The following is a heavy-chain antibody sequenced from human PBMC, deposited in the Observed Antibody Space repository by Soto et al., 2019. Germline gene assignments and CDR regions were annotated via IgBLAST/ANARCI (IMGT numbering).Heavy chain of an antibody. CDR1: GGTFSSYA. V-gene: IGHV1-69*01. Sequence: QVQLVQSGAEVKKPGSSVKVSCKASGGTFSSYAISWVRQAPGQGLEWMGGIIPIFGTANYAQKFQGRVTITADESTSTAYMELSSLRSEDTAVYYCAAFLSGASIAARPGYYYYYYGMDVWGQGTTVTVSS. D-gene: IGHD6-6*01. CDR3: AAFLSGASIAARPGYYYYYYGMDV. J-gene: IGHJ6*02. CDR2: IIPIFGTA.